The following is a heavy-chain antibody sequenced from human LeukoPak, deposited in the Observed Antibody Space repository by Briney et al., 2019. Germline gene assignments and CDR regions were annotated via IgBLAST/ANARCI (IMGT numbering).Heavy chain of an antibody. CDR3: AKRHTTSSSSDF. CDR1: GYTFTSYD. CDR2: MNPNSGNT. Sequence: ASVKVSCKASGYTFTSYDINWVRQATGQGLEWMGWMNPNSGNTGYAQKFQGRVTMTRNTSISTAYMELNSLRAEDTAVYYCAKRHTTSSSSDFWGQGTLVTVSS. V-gene: IGHV1-8*01. D-gene: IGHD6-6*01. J-gene: IGHJ4*02.